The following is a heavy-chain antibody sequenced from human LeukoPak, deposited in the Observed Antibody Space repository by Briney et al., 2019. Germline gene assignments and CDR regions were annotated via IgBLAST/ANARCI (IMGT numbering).Heavy chain of an antibody. CDR3: ARGAVAEFDY. Sequence: SQTLSLTCAISGDSVSSKIVAWNWIRQSPSRGLEWLGRTYYRSNWYYDYAVSMKSRITINPDTSKNQFSLQLNSVTPEDTAVYYCARGAVAEFDYWGQGTLVTVSS. D-gene: IGHD6-19*01. J-gene: IGHJ4*02. V-gene: IGHV6-1*01. CDR1: GDSVSSKIVA. CDR2: TYYRSNWYY.